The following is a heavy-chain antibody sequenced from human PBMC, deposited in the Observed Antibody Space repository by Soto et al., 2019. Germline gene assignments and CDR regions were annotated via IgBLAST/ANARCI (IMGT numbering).Heavy chain of an antibody. CDR3: ARGRAGCLWSGRDDNWFDP. Sequence: QVQLQESGPGLVKPSQTLSLTCTVSGGSISSGGYYWSWIRQHPGKGLEWIGYIYYSGSTYYNPSLKSRLTIPVDTSMNLFSLKMSSVTATDTAVYYCARGRAGCLWSGRDDNWFDPWGQGTLVTVSS. CDR1: GGSISSGGYY. CDR2: IYYSGST. D-gene: IGHD3-3*01. V-gene: IGHV4-31*03. J-gene: IGHJ5*02.